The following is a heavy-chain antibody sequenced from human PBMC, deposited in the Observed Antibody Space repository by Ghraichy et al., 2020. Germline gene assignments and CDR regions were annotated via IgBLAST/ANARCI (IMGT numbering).Heavy chain of an antibody. CDR1: GGSISSYY. CDR3: AREAWVGDQYYFDY. V-gene: IGHV4-59*01. D-gene: IGHD3-3*01. J-gene: IGHJ4*02. CDR2: IYYSGNT. Sequence: SQTLSHTCTFSGGSISSYYWSWIRRPPGKGLEWIGYIYYSGNTNYNPSLKSRVTISVDTSKNQFSLKLSSVTAADTAVYYCAREAWVGDQYYFDYWGQGTLVTVSS.